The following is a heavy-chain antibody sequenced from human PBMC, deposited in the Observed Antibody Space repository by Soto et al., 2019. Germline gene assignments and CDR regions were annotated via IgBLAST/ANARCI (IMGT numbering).Heavy chain of an antibody. V-gene: IGHV1-69-2*01. CDR3: ATGGDYELDF. Sequence: EVQLVQSGADVKKPGATANISCKISGSTFTDYYIHWVQQAPGKGPQWVGLVDPGDGAATYAEKFQGTVTITADTSTDTTFLELRSLRSEDTAVYYCATGGDYELDFWGQGNLVTVSS. CDR2: VDPGDGAA. CDR1: GSTFTDYY. D-gene: IGHD4-17*01. J-gene: IGHJ4*02.